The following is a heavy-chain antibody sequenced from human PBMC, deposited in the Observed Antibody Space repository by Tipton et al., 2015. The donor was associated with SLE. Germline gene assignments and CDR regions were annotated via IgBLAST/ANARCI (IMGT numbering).Heavy chain of an antibody. Sequence: TLSLTCTVSGGSISSYYWSWIRQPPGKGLEWIGYNYYSGSTNYNPSLKSRVTISVDTSKNQFSLKLSSVTAADTAVYYCARQPIAAADTSNYFDYWGQGTLVTVSS. CDR2: NYYSGST. D-gene: IGHD6-13*01. CDR3: ARQPIAAADTSNYFDY. J-gene: IGHJ4*02. V-gene: IGHV4-59*08. CDR1: GGSISSYY.